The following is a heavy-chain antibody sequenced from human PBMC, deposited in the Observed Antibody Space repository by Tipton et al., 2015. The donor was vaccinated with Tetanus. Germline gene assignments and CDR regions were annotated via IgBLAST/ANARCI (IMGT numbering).Heavy chain of an antibody. Sequence: QLVQSGGGVVQPGRSLRLSCVASGFAFSSYDMHWVRQTPGKGLEWLAVLSYDGTHEHYADSVKGRFTISRDNSENILFLQMSSLRAEDRAVYYCARDQGGGRVVRLNWFDPWGQGILVTVSS. CDR2: LSYDGTHE. J-gene: IGHJ5*02. D-gene: IGHD6-6*01. CDR1: GFAFSSYD. V-gene: IGHV3-30*03. CDR3: ARDQGGGRVVRLNWFDP.